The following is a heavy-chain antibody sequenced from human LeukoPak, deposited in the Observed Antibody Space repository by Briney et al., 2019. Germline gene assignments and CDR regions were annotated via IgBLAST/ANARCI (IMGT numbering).Heavy chain of an antibody. CDR1: GFTFSSYA. Sequence: PGGSLRLSCAASGFTFSSYAMSWVRQAPGNGLEWVSAISGSGCSTYYADSVNGRFTISTDNSNNTLYLQMNSLRAEDTAVYYCANPYYDFWSGYYTGEVRAPDAFDIXXXGXXXTVSS. CDR2: ISGSGCST. V-gene: IGHV3-23*01. CDR3: ANPYYDFWSGYYTGEVRAPDAFDI. D-gene: IGHD3-3*01. J-gene: IGHJ3*02.